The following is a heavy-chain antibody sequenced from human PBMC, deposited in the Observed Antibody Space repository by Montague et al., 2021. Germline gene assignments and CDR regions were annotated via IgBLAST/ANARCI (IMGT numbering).Heavy chain of an antibody. Sequence: SETLSLTCTVSSGSIFHAHWSWVRQPPGKGLEWLGSMFYGGATSNNPSLKSRVTMSIDTSTNQFSLKLSFVTAADTAVHYCAKQDYFVSGTSYKGFDPWGQGILGNVSS. D-gene: IGHD3-10*01. CDR3: AKQDYFVSGTSYKGFDP. CDR2: MFYGGAT. J-gene: IGHJ5*02. CDR1: SGSIFHAH. V-gene: IGHV4-59*08.